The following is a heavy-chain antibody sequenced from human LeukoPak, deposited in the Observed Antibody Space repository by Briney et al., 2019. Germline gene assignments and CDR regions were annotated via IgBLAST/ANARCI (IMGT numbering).Heavy chain of an antibody. CDR1: GLTFRSYA. D-gene: IGHD3-22*01. Sequence: PGGSLRLSCAASGLTFRSYAMSWVRQAPGKGLEWVSGISGSGSSTYYADSVKGRLTISRDNSKNTLYLQVNSLRAEDTAVYYCAKGREPYYDSSAIDYWGQGTLVTVSS. CDR2: ISGSGSST. J-gene: IGHJ4*02. CDR3: AKGREPYYDSSAIDY. V-gene: IGHV3-23*01.